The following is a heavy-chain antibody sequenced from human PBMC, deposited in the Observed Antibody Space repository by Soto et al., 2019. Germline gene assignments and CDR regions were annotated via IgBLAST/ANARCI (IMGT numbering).Heavy chain of an antibody. CDR1: GFTFSSYA. CDR2: ISYDGSNK. J-gene: IGHJ6*02. CDR3: ARDLGYCSSTSCLLEYYYGMDV. Sequence: QVQLVESGGGVVQPGRSLRLSCAASGFTFSSYAMHWVRQAPGKGLEWEAVISYDGSNKYYADSVKGRFTISRDNSKNTLYLQMNSLRAEDTAVYYCARDLGYCSSTSCLLEYYYGMDVWGQGTTVTVSS. D-gene: IGHD2-2*01. V-gene: IGHV3-30-3*01.